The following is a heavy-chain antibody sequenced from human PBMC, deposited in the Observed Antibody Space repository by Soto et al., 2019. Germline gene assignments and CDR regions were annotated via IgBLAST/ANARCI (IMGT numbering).Heavy chain of an antibody. CDR1: GYTFTSYG. CDR3: ARTPAAADVPYYYGMDV. CDR2: INPGNGNT. D-gene: IGHD6-13*01. Sequence: GASVKVSCKASGYTFTSYGINWVRQAPGRGLEWMGWINPGNGNTKYSQQFQGRVIIDRDTSASTAYMELSSLRSEDTAVYYCARTPAAADVPYYYGMDVWGQGTTVTVSS. V-gene: IGHV1-3*01. J-gene: IGHJ6*02.